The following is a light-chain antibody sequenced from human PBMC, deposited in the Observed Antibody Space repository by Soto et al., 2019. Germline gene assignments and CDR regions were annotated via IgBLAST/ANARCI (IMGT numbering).Light chain of an antibody. CDR1: QGISNY. CDR3: QKYNSAPQT. Sequence: DIQMTQSPSSLSASVGDRVTITCRASQGISNYLAWYQQKPGKVPKLLIYAASTLQSGVPSRFSGSGSGTDFNLTISSLQPDDVSTYSCQKYNSAPQTFGQGTKVEIK. J-gene: IGKJ1*01. CDR2: AAS. V-gene: IGKV1-27*01.